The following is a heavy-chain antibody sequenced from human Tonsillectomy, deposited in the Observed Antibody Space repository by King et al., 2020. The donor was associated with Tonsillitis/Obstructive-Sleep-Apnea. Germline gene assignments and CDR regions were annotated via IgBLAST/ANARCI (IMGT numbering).Heavy chain of an antibody. V-gene: IGHV5-51*01. CDR2: SYPCDSYT. Sequence: VQLVESGAEVKKPGESLKISCKGSGYSFTSYWIGWVRQIPGKGLEWMGISYPCDSYTRYSPSFQCQVTISADKSIGTAYLPWSSLKASDTAMYYCALGAYYYDSSGHANDAFDIWGQGTMVTVSS. CDR3: ALGAYYYDSSGHANDAFDI. D-gene: IGHD3-22*01. CDR1: GYSFTSYW. J-gene: IGHJ3*02.